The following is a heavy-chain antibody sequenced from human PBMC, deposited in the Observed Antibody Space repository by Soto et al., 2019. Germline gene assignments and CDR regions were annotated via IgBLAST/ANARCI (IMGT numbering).Heavy chain of an antibody. Sequence: QLQLQESGPGLVKPSETLSLTCTVSGGSISSSSYWGWIRQPPGKGLEWIGSIYSIGSTYYNPSLKRRVTISVDTSKNQFSLKLSSVIAADTAVYYCRRSSRYSTDVWGQGTTVTVSS. J-gene: IGHJ6*02. CDR1: GGSISSSSY. V-gene: IGHV4-39*01. CDR3: RRSSRYSTDV. CDR2: IYSIGST. D-gene: IGHD6-13*01.